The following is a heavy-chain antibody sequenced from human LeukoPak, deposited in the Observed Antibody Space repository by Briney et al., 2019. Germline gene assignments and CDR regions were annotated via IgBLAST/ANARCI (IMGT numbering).Heavy chain of an antibody. J-gene: IGHJ4*02. CDR2: INPSGGST. D-gene: IGHD4-23*01. Sequence: ASVKVSCKASGYTFTSYYMHWVRQAPGQGLEWMGIINPSGGSTSYAQKFQGRVTMTEDTSTDTAYMELSSLRSEDTAVYYCATIPSTTVVTKELDYWGQGTLVTVSS. CDR1: GYTFTSYY. CDR3: ATIPSTTVVTKELDY. V-gene: IGHV1-46*01.